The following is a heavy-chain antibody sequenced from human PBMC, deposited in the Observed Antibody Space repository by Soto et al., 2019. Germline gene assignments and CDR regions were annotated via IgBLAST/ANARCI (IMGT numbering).Heavy chain of an antibody. J-gene: IGHJ2*01. D-gene: IGHD2-21*02. Sequence: VQLVQSGSEVKKPGSSVKVSCKASGGTFSNYAISWVRQAPGQGLEWMGGILPMFGTAYYAQKFMGRVTSTADESTSTVYMDLISLRSEDTAVYYCAREDGDTLTWYSDLWGRGTLVTVSS. CDR3: AREDGDTLTWYSDL. V-gene: IGHV1-69*12. CDR2: ILPMFGTA. CDR1: GGTFSNYA.